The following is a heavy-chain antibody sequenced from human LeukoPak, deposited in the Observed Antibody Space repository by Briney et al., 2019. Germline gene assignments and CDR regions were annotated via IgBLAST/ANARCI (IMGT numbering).Heavy chain of an antibody. D-gene: IGHD3-10*01. Sequence: PGGSLRLSCAASGFTFSSYGMHWVSQAPGKGLEWVAFIRYDGSNKYYADSVKGRFTISRDNSKNTLYLQMNSLRAEDTAVYYCAKDRLLWFGELLPPYYFDYWGQGTLVTVSS. CDR1: GFTFSSYG. J-gene: IGHJ4*02. CDR2: IRYDGSNK. V-gene: IGHV3-30*02. CDR3: AKDRLLWFGELLPPYYFDY.